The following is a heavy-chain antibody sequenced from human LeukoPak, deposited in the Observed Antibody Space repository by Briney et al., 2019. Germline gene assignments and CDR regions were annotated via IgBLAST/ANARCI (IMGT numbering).Heavy chain of an antibody. Sequence: ISYDGSNKYYADSVKGRFTISRDNSKNTLYLQMNSLRAEDTAVYYCARDRTAVAIYGMDVWGQGTTVTVSS. D-gene: IGHD6-19*01. CDR3: ARDRTAVAIYGMDV. CDR2: ISYDGSNK. J-gene: IGHJ6*02. V-gene: IGHV3-30-3*01.